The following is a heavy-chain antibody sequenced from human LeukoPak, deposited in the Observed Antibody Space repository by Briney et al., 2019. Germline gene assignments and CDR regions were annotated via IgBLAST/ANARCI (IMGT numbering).Heavy chain of an antibody. J-gene: IGHJ6*02. CDR1: GFTVSSNY. CDR2: ISYDGSNK. V-gene: IGHV3-30*18. Sequence: GGSLRLSCAASGFTVSSNYMSWVRQAPGKGLEWVAVISYDGSNKYYADSVKGRFTISRDNSKNTLYLQMNSLRAEDTAVYYCAKDRGYSSSWYVEYYYYGMDVWGQGTTVTVSS. D-gene: IGHD6-13*01. CDR3: AKDRGYSSSWYVEYYYYGMDV.